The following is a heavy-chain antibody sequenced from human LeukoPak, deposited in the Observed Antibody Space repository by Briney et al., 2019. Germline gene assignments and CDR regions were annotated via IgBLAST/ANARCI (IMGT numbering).Heavy chain of an antibody. V-gene: IGHV3-48*03. CDR3: ARDGIRISARHYYYGMDV. CDR1: GFTFSTYV. CDR2: ISSSGVTK. J-gene: IGHJ6*02. Sequence: GGSLRLSCAASGFTFSTYVMNWVRQAPGKGLDWVSNISSSGVTKYYADSVKGRFTISRDNAKNSLYLQMNSLRAEDTGVYYCARDGIRISARHYYYGMDVWGQGTTVTVSS. D-gene: IGHD6-13*01.